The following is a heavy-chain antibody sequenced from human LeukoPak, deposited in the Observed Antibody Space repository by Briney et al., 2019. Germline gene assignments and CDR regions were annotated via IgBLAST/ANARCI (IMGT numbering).Heavy chain of an antibody. J-gene: IGHJ5*02. CDR1: GFNFRDAA. V-gene: IGHV3-48*02. Sequence: GGSLRLSCVVSGFNFRDAAMTWVRQAPGKGLEWVSYISSSSSTIYYADSVKGRFTISRDNAKNSLYLQMNSLRDEDTAVYYCARTLGYCSSTSCYERGAYNWFDPWGQGTLVTVSS. CDR3: ARTLGYCSSTSCYERGAYNWFDP. D-gene: IGHD2-2*01. CDR2: ISSSSSTI.